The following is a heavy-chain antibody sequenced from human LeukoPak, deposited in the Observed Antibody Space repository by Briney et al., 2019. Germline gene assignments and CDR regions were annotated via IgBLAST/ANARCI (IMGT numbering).Heavy chain of an antibody. CDR3: ARIYYHDTSGYDH. D-gene: IGHD3-22*01. V-gene: IGHV1-46*01. CDR1: GYTFTSYY. Sequence: AASVKVSCKASGYTFTSYYMHWVRQAPGQGLEWMGIINPSGGSTSYAQKFQGRVTMTRDMSTSTVYMELSSLRSEDTAVYYCARIYYHDTSGYDHWGQGTLVTVSS. J-gene: IGHJ4*02. CDR2: INPSGGST.